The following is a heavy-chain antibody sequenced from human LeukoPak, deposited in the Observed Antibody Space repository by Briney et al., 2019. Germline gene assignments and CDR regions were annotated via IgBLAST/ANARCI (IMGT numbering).Heavy chain of an antibody. CDR3: AREGSSGFLFDH. V-gene: IGHV3-48*03. CDR2: ISSGGSTI. D-gene: IGHD3-22*01. CDR1: GFTFSSFE. J-gene: IGHJ4*02. Sequence: GGSLRLSCAASGFTFSSFEMIWVRQAPGKGLGWVSYISSGGSTIYYADSVKGRFTLSRDNAKNSLYLQMSSLRAEDTAVYYCAREGSSGFLFDHWGQGTLVTVSS.